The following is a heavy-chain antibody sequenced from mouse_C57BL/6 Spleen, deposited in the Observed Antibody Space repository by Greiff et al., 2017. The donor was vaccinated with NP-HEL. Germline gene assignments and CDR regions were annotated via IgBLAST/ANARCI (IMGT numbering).Heavy chain of an antibody. CDR3: TALYYGSSHYFDY. Sequence: EVHLVESGGGLVQPGGSMKLSCVASGFTFSNYWMNWVRQSPEKGLEWVAQIRLKSDNYATHYAESVKGRFTISRDDSKSSVYLQMNNLRAEDTGIYYCTALYYGSSHYFDYWGQGTTLTVSS. CDR2: IRLKSDNYAT. CDR1: GFTFSNYW. D-gene: IGHD1-1*01. V-gene: IGHV6-3*01. J-gene: IGHJ2*01.